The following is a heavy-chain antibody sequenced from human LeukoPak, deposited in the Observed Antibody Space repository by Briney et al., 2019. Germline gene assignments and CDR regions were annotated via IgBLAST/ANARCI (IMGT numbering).Heavy chain of an antibody. V-gene: IGHV3-48*03. J-gene: IGHJ3*02. CDR2: ISSSGSTI. D-gene: IGHD3-22*01. CDR3: ARDWLYYYDSSGHWAFDI. CDR1: GFTFSSYE. Sequence: GRSLRLSCAASGFTFSSYEMNWVRQAPGKGLEWVSYISSSGSTIYYADSVKGRFTISRDNAKNSLYLQMTSLRAEDTAVYYCARDWLYYYDSSGHWAFDIGGQGTMVTVSS.